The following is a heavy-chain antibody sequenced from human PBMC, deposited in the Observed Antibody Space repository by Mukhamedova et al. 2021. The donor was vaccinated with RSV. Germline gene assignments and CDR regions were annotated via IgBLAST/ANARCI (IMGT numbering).Heavy chain of an antibody. Sequence: KGRFTISRDDSKNIAYLQMNSLKTEDTAVYFCTRAREAATHYCYFGMDVWGQGTTVTVSS. J-gene: IGHJ6*02. CDR3: TRAREAATHYCYFGMDV. V-gene: IGHV3-49*02. D-gene: IGHD2-15*01.